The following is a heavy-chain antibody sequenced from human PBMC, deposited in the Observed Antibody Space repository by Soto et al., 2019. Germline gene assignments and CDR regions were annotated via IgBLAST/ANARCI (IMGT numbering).Heavy chain of an antibody. CDR1: GYTFTSYD. CDR2: MNPNSGNT. J-gene: IGHJ4*02. CDR3: AREYYYDSSGYDTFDY. D-gene: IGHD3-22*01. Sequence: ASVKVSCKASGYTFTSYDINWVRQATGQGLEWMGWMNPNSGNTGYAQKFQGRVTMTRNTSISTAYMELSSLRSEDTAVYYCAREYYYDSSGYDTFDYWGQGTLVTV. V-gene: IGHV1-8*01.